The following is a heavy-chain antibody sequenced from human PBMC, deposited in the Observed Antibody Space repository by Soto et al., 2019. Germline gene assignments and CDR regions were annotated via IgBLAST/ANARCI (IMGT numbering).Heavy chain of an antibody. V-gene: IGHV4-59*01. CDR3: ASMIGDPVLSFDS. J-gene: IGHJ5*01. D-gene: IGHD3-10*02. CDR1: GGSISSYY. Sequence: QVQLQESGPGLVKPSETLSLTCTVSGGSISSYYWSWIRQPPGKGLEWIGFIFYSESTSYKPSLKSRVTISIDPSEYQFSLKLNSVTAADTAVYYCASMIGDPVLSFDSWGQGTLVAVSS. CDR2: IFYSEST.